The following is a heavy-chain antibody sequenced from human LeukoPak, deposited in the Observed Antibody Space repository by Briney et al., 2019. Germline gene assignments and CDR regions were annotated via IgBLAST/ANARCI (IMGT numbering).Heavy chain of an antibody. V-gene: IGHV2-5*02. D-gene: IGHD3-22*01. CDR1: GFSLRTSGVG. J-gene: IGHJ2*01. CDR3: AHTGHYYDRSNPNWHFDL. Sequence: SGPTLVKPTQTLTLTCTFSGFSLRTSGVGVGWIRQPPGKALDWLAVIYWDDDKRHNPSLGSRLTITKDTSKNQVVLSLTNMDPVDTATYYCAHTGHYYDRSNPNWHFDLRGRGTLVTVSS. CDR2: IYWDDDK.